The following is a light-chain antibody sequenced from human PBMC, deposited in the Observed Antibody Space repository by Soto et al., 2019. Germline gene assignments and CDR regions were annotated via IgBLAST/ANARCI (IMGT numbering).Light chain of an antibody. CDR1: QSVLYSSNNKNY. J-gene: IGKJ1*01. V-gene: IGKV4-1*01. CDR2: WAS. CDR3: QQYYSPPPA. Sequence: DIVMTQSPDSLAVSLGDRATINCKSSQSVLYSSNNKNYLAWYQQKPGQPPKLLIYWASTRESGVPDRFSGSGSGTDFTLTISSLQAEDVAVYYCQQYYSPPPAFGQGTKVEIK.